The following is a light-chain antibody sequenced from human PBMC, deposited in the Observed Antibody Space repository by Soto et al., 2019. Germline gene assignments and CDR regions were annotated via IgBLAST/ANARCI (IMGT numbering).Light chain of an antibody. Sequence: EMGMTQSRATLSVSPRERATLSCRASQSGSSNLACSQQKPGQAPRLRIYGASTRATGIPARFSGSGSGTEFTLTISSLQSEDFAVYYCQQYNNWPPLTFGGGTKV. CDR3: QQYNNWPPLT. V-gene: IGKV3-15*01. CDR1: QSGSSN. CDR2: GAS. J-gene: IGKJ4*01.